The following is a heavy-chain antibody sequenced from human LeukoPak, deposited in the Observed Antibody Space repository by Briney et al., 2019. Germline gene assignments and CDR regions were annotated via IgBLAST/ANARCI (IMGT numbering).Heavy chain of an antibody. V-gene: IGHV3-23*01. D-gene: IGHD6-13*01. Sequence: PGGSLRLSCAASGFTFSSYAMSWVRQAPGKGLEWVSAISGSGGSTYYADSVKGRFTISRDNSKNTLYLQMNSLRAEDTAVYYCAKALSGGSSWTAETWGQGTLVTVSS. CDR1: GFTFSSYA. CDR3: AKALSGGSSWTAET. CDR2: ISGSGGST. J-gene: IGHJ5*02.